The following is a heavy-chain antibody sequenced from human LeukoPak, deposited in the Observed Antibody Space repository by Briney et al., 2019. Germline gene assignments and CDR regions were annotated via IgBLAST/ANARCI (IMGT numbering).Heavy chain of an antibody. D-gene: IGHD3-10*01. Sequence: RASVKVSCKASGYTFTYYYIHWVRQAPGHGLEWMGLINPNGGSTDYAQKFQGRVTMTRDTSTSTVFMELSSLRSEDTAIYYCARDSFGVRGFDHWGQGTPVTVSS. CDR1: GYTFTYYY. V-gene: IGHV1-46*01. J-gene: IGHJ4*02. CDR3: ARDSFGVRGFDH. CDR2: INPNGGST.